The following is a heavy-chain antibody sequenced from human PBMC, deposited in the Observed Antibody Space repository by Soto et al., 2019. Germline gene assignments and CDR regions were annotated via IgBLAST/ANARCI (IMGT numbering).Heavy chain of an antibody. Sequence: GGSLRLSCAASGFTFSSYAMSWVRQAPGKGLEWVSAISGSGGSTYYADSVKGRFTISRDNSKNTLYLQMNSLRAEDTAVYYCASQGGEWELLYYGMDVWGQGTTVTVSS. D-gene: IGHD1-26*01. CDR1: GFTFSSYA. V-gene: IGHV3-23*01. J-gene: IGHJ6*02. CDR3: ASQGGEWELLYYGMDV. CDR2: ISGSGGST.